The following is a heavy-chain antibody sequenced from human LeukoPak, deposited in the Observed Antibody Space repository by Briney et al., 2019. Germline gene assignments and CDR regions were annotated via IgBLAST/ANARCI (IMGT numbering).Heavy chain of an antibody. CDR2: VSVEGTGG. V-gene: IGHV3-30*09. J-gene: IGHJ4*02. Sequence: GGSLRLSCAASGLTFRSYTFYWFRQAPGKGLEGGASVSVEGTGGYFPGCVEGRFAISRDGSKKPVFAHIRTLRQEDAAVFLWATVTKVDFDYGGQGTLVSVSS. CDR3: ATVTKVDFDY. D-gene: IGHD2-8*01. CDR1: GLTFRSYT.